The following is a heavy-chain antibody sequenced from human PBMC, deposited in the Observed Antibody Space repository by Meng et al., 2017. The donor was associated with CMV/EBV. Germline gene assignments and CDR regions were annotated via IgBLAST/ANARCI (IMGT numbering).Heavy chain of an antibody. CDR3: ARALGSPGGSQYYDFWSGPQFDY. CDR2: ISSSGSTI. D-gene: IGHD3-3*01. J-gene: IGHJ4*02. Sequence: GGSLRLSCAASGFTFSDYYMSWIRQAPGKGLEWVSYISSSGSTIYYADSVKGRFTISRDNAKNSLYLQMNSLRAEDTAVYYCARALGSPGGSQYYDFWSGPQFDYWGQGTLVTVSS. CDR1: GFTFSDYY. V-gene: IGHV3-11*01.